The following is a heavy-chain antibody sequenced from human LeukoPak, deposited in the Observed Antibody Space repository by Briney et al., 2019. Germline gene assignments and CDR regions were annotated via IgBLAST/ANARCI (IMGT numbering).Heavy chain of an antibody. J-gene: IGHJ4*02. V-gene: IGHV1-69*13. CDR3: AGLDYYDSSGYYH. CDR1: GGTFISYA. D-gene: IGHD3-22*01. CDR2: IIPIFGTA. Sequence: GASVKVSCKASGGTFISYAISWVRQAPGQGLEWMGGIIPIFGTANYAQKFQGRVTITADESTSTVYMELSSLRSEDTAVYYCAGLDYYDSSGYYHWGQGTLVTVSS.